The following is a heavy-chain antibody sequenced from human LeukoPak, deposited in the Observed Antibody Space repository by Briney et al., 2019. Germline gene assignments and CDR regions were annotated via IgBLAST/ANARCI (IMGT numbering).Heavy chain of an antibody. CDR1: GYSFTSYW. CDR3: ARQSGYNWNYYGMDV. J-gene: IGHJ6*02. V-gene: IGHV5-51*01. D-gene: IGHD1-20*01. Sequence: NRGASLQISCKGSGYSFTSYWIGWVRPMPGKGLEWMGIIYPGDSDTRYSTSFQGQVTISADKSISTAYLQWSSLKASDTAMYYCARQSGYNWNYYGMDVWGQGTTVTVSS. CDR2: IYPGDSDT.